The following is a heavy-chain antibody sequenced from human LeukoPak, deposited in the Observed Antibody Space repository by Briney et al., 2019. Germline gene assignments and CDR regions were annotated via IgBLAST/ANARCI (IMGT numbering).Heavy chain of an antibody. CDR3: ARDGYFDNDAFDV. V-gene: IGHV4-59*01. J-gene: IGHJ3*01. Sequence: SETLSLTCAVYGGSFSGYFWSWIRQPPGKGLEWIGYIYFSGYTRYNPSLMSRVTISLDTSKNQFSLNMTSVTAADTAVYYCARDGYFDNDAFDVWGQGTMVTVAS. CDR2: IYFSGYT. D-gene: IGHD3-9*01. CDR1: GGSFSGYF.